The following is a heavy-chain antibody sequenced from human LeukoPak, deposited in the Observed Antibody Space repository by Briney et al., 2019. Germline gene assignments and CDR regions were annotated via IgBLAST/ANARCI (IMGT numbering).Heavy chain of an antibody. Sequence: GGSLRLSCAASGFTFENHAMHWVRQVPGKGLEWVSGISWNSGGIGYADSVKGRFTISRDNAKNSLFLQMNSLRAEDTAVYYCARDHAYAFDIWGQGTLVTVSS. J-gene: IGHJ3*02. V-gene: IGHV3-9*01. CDR1: GFTFENHA. CDR2: ISWNSGGI. CDR3: ARDHAYAFDI. D-gene: IGHD2-2*01.